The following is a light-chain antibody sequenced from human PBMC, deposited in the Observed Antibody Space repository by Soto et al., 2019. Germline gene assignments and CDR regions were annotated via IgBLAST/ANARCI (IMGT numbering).Light chain of an antibody. Sequence: EIVLTQSPATLSLSPGERATLSCRASQSVSSYLAWYQQKPGQAPRLLIYDASNRATGIPARFSGSGSGTDFTLTISSLQSEDSALYYCQQYNNWPWTFGQGTKVDIK. V-gene: IGKV3-11*01. J-gene: IGKJ1*01. CDR2: DAS. CDR3: QQYNNWPWT. CDR1: QSVSSY.